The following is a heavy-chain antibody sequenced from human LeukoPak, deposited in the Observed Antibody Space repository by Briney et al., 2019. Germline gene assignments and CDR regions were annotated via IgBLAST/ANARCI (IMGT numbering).Heavy chain of an antibody. Sequence: PSETLSLTCSVSGGSISSYYWSWLRRPPGKGLEWLGYIYYTGATYYNPSLESRVTISIDTSKRQLSLELRSVTATDTAVYFCARDRRESSKPNDAFDIWGQGTMVTVSS. CDR3: ARDRRESSKPNDAFDI. V-gene: IGHV4-59*01. D-gene: IGHD4-11*01. J-gene: IGHJ3*02. CDR1: GGSISSYY. CDR2: IYYTGAT.